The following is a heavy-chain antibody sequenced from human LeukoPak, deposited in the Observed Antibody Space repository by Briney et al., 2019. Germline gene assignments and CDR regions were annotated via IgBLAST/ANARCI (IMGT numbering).Heavy chain of an antibody. Sequence: GGSLRLSCAASGFTFSSYAMSWVRQAPGKGLEWVSAISGSGGSTYYADSVKGRFTISRDNSKNTLYLQMNSLRAKDTALYYCAKGALPGPVGFDYWGQGTLVTVSS. D-gene: IGHD2-8*02. CDR2: ISGSGGST. V-gene: IGHV3-23*01. J-gene: IGHJ4*02. CDR1: GFTFSSYA. CDR3: AKGALPGPVGFDY.